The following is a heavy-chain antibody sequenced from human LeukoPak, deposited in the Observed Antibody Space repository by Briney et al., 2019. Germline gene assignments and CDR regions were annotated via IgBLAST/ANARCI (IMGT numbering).Heavy chain of an antibody. V-gene: IGHV3-53*01. CDR1: GFPFSSNY. J-gene: IGHJ4*02. CDR3: ARDHYYDSSSYYRFDY. D-gene: IGHD3-22*01. CDR2: IYSGGST. Sequence: PGGSLSLSCAASGFPFSSNYMSCVRQAPGKGLEGVSVIYSGGSTYYADSVKGRFTISRDNSKNTLYLHMNSLRAEDTAVYYCARDHYYDSSSYYRFDYWGQGTLVTVSS.